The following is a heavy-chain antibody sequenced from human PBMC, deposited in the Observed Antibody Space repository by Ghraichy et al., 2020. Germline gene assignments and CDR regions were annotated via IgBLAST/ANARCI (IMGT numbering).Heavy chain of an antibody. D-gene: IGHD7-27*01. Sequence: SETLSLTCAVYGGSFSGYYWSWIRQPPGKGLEWIGEINHSGSTNYNPSLKSRVTISVDTSKNQFSLKLSSVTAADTAVYYCARGLTGDVGAFVDYYYYYMDVWGKGTTVTVSS. V-gene: IGHV4-34*01. CDR2: INHSGST. J-gene: IGHJ6*03. CDR3: ARGLTGDVGAFVDYYYYYMDV. CDR1: GGSFSGYY.